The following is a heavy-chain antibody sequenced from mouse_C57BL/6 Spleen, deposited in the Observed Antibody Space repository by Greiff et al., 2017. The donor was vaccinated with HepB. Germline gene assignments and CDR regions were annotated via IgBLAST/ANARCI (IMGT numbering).Heavy chain of an antibody. V-gene: IGHV1-82*01. CDR2: IYPGDGDT. Sequence: QVQLQQSGPELVKPGASVKISCTASGYAFSSSWMNWVKQRPGKGLEWIGRIYPGDGDTNYNGKFKGKATLTADKSSSTAYMQLSSLTSEDSAVYFCARSGNYYGSSHWYFDVWGTGTTVTVSS. D-gene: IGHD1-1*01. CDR3: ARSGNYYGSSHWYFDV. CDR1: GYAFSSSW. J-gene: IGHJ1*03.